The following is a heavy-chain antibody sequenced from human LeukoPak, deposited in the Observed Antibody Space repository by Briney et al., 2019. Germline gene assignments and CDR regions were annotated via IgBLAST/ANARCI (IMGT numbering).Heavy chain of an antibody. D-gene: IGHD3-3*01. CDR2: IYKSGST. CDR3: ARGASSSEWYYYGMDV. V-gene: IGHV4-4*07. Sequence: PSETLSLTCTVSGGSITDYYWSWLRQPAGKGLEWIGRIYKSGSTDYNPSLKSRVTMSMDTSKSQFSLKLSSVTAADTAVYYCARGASSSEWYYYGMDVWGQGTTVTVSS. J-gene: IGHJ6*02. CDR1: GGSITDYY.